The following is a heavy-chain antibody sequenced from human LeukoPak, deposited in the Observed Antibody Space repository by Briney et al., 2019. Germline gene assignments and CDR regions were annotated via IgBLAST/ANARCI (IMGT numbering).Heavy chain of an antibody. Sequence: SETLSLTCTVSGYSISSGYYWGWIRQPPGKGLEWIGSIYHSGSTYYNPPLKSRVTISVDTSKNQFSLKLSSVTAADTAVYYCARRGGSVERIDYWGQGTLVTVSS. J-gene: IGHJ4*02. CDR3: ARRGGSVERIDY. D-gene: IGHD4-23*01. CDR2: IYHSGST. V-gene: IGHV4-38-2*02. CDR1: GYSISSGYY.